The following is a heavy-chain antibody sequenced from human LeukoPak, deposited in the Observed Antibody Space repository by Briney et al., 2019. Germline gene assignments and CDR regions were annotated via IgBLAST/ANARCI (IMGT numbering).Heavy chain of an antibody. CDR2: ISSNGGST. V-gene: IGHV3-64*01. J-gene: IGHJ3*02. Sequence: GGSLRLSCAASGFTFSSYAMHWVRQAPGKGLEYVSAISSNGGSTYYANSVKGRFTISRDNSKNTLYLQMGSLRAEDMAVYYCAKDPGGSSGYPDAFDIWGQGTMVTVSS. D-gene: IGHD3-22*01. CDR1: GFTFSSYA. CDR3: AKDPGGSSGYPDAFDI.